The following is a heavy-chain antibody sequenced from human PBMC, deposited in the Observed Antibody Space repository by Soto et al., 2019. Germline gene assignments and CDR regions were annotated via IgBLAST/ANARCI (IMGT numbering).Heavy chain of an antibody. D-gene: IGHD6-13*01. CDR3: ARDRRIAAAGNNWFDP. CDR2: ISAYNGNT. Sequence: ASVKVSCKASGYTFTSYGISWVRQAPGQGLEWMGWISAYNGNTNYAQKLQGRVTMTTDTSTSTAYMELRSLRSDDTAVYYCARDRRIAAAGNNWFDPWGHGTLVTVSS. J-gene: IGHJ5*02. CDR1: GYTFTSYG. V-gene: IGHV1-18*01.